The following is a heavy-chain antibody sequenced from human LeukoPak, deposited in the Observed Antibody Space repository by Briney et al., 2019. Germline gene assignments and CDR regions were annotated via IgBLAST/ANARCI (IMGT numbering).Heavy chain of an antibody. V-gene: IGHV3-30*18. D-gene: IGHD4/OR15-4a*01. CDR1: GFSFSNYG. CDR2: VSYDGRNK. J-gene: IGHJ4*02. CDR3: AKDQGPDVYGDLRYFDL. Sequence: PGRSLRLSCAASGFSFSNYGIHWVRQAPGKGLEWVAVVSYDGRNKYYVDSVKGRFTISRDNSKNTSSLQMNSLRAEDTAVYYCAKDQGPDVYGDLRYFDLWSQGALVTVSS.